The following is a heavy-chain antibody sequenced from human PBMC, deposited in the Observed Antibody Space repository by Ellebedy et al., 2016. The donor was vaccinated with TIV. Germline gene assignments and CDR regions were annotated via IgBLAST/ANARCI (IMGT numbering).Heavy chain of an antibody. Sequence: GESLKISCAASGFTFNSYAMHWVRQAPGKGLEWVAVISYDGNSKYYADSVKGRFTISRDNSMTTLYLEMNSLRAEDTAVYYCARDLDKSSGWYGGAAYWGQGTRVTVSS. V-gene: IGHV3-30-3*01. J-gene: IGHJ4*02. D-gene: IGHD6-19*01. CDR3: ARDLDKSSGWYGGAAY. CDR1: GFTFNSYA. CDR2: ISYDGNSK.